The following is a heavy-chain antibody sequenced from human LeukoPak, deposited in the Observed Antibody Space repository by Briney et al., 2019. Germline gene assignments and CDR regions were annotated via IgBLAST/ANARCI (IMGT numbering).Heavy chain of an antibody. CDR1: GFTFSSYG. V-gene: IGHV3-23*01. J-gene: IGHJ4*02. CDR2: ISGSGGST. D-gene: IGHD6-13*01. CDR3: ARDSYSSSWPPYFDY. Sequence: PGGTLRLSCAASGFTFSSYGMSWVRQAPGKGLEWVSAISGSGGSTYYADSVKGRFTISRDNSKNTLYLQMNSLRAEDTAVYYCARDSYSSSWPPYFDYWGQGTLVTVSS.